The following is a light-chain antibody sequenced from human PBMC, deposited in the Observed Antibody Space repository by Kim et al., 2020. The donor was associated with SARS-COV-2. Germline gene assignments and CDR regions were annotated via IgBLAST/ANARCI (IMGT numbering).Light chain of an antibody. J-gene: IGLJ2*01. Sequence: GQRVTFSCSGSSSNIGSKYVYWYQQLPGTAPKLLIYRNNQRPSGVPDRFSGSKSGTSASLAISGLRSEDEADYYCAAWDDSLSGRVFGGGTQLTVL. V-gene: IGLV1-47*01. CDR1: SSNIGSKY. CDR3: AAWDDSLSGRV. CDR2: RNN.